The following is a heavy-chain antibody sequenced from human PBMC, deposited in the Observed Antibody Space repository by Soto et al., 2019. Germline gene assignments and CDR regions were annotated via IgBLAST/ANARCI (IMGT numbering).Heavy chain of an antibody. D-gene: IGHD6-19*01. Sequence: QVQLVESGGGVVQPGRSLRLSCAASGFTFSSYGMHWVRQAPGKGLEWVAVISYDGSNKYYADSVKGRFTISRDNSKNTLYLQMNSLRAEDTAVYYCAKDKRDSSGWYIHTGGWDYWGQGTLVTVSS. J-gene: IGHJ4*02. CDR2: ISYDGSNK. V-gene: IGHV3-30*18. CDR3: AKDKRDSSGWYIHTGGWDY. CDR1: GFTFSSYG.